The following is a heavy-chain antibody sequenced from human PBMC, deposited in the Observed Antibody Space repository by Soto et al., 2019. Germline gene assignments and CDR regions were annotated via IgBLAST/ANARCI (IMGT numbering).Heavy chain of an antibody. V-gene: IGHV3-30*18. D-gene: IGHD3-3*01. CDR1: AFTFSSYG. CDR3: AKTPRSGYYYSGMDV. J-gene: IGHJ6*02. CDR2: ISYDGSDK. Sequence: QVQLVESGGGMVQPGRSLRLSCAASAFTFSSYGMHWVRQAPGKGLDWVAVISYDGSDKYYADSVKGRFTISRDNSKNTLYLQMNSLRTEDTAVYYCAKTPRSGYYYSGMDVWGRGTTVTVSS.